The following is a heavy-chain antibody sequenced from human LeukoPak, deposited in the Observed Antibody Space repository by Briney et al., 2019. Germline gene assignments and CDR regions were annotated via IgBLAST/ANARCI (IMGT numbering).Heavy chain of an antibody. V-gene: IGHV4-38-2*02. CDR3: ARRMEGYCSSTSCYSFDY. D-gene: IGHD2-2*01. J-gene: IGHJ4*02. Sequence: SETLSLTCTVSGYSISSGYYWGWIRQPPGKGLEWIGSIYHSGSTYYNPSLKSRVTISVDTSKNQFSLKLSSVTAADTAVYYCARRMEGYCSSTSCYSFDYWGQGTLVTVSS. CDR1: GYSISSGYY. CDR2: IYHSGST.